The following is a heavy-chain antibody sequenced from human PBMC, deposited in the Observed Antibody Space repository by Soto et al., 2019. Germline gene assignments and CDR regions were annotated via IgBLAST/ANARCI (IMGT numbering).Heavy chain of an antibody. CDR2: IKSKTDGGTT. CDR3: AAEGLRDFDGRSDS. Sequence: EVQLVESGGGLVKPGGSLRLSCAASGFTFSNAWMSWVRQAPGKGLEWVGRIKSKTDGGTTDYAVPMKGRFSISRDDSKNTLYLQMKSMKAEDTAVYYCAAEGLRDFDGRSDSWGPGTVVTVSS. J-gene: IGHJ4*02. D-gene: IGHD3-9*01. V-gene: IGHV3-15*01. CDR1: GFTFSNAW.